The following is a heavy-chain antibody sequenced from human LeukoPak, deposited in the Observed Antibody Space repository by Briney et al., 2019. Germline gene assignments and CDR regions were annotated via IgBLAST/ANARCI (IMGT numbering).Heavy chain of an antibody. CDR2: INHSGST. CDR3: ARGRYQYYYDSSGYLYWFDY. J-gene: IGHJ4*02. CDR1: GGSFNGYY. Sequence: SETLSLTCAVYGGSFNGYYWSWIRQPPGKGLEWIGEINHSGSTNYNPSLKSRVTISVDTSKNQFSLKLSSVTAADTAVYYCARGRYQYYYDSSGYLYWFDYWGQGTLVTVSS. V-gene: IGHV4-34*01. D-gene: IGHD3-22*01.